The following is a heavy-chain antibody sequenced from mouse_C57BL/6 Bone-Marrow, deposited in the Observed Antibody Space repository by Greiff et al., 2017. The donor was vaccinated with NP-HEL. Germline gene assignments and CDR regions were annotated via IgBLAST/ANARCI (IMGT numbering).Heavy chain of an antibody. CDR1: GYTFTSYG. Sequence: GAELARPGASVKLSCKASGYTFTSYGISWVKQRTGQGLEWIGEIYPRSGNTYYNEKFKGKATLTADKSSSTAYMELRSLTSEDSAVYFCARHFYYFDYWGQGTTLTVSS. V-gene: IGHV1-81*01. CDR2: IYPRSGNT. CDR3: ARHFYYFDY. J-gene: IGHJ2*01.